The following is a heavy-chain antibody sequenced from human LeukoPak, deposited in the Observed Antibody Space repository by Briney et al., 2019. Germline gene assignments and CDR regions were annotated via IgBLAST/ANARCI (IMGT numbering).Heavy chain of an antibody. D-gene: IGHD1-26*01. V-gene: IGHV3-21*01. Sequence: GGSLRLSCAASVFTFSSYSMNWVRQAPGKGLEWVSSISSSSSYIYYADSVKGRFTISRDNAKNSLYLQMNSLRAEDTAVYYCAKSAYSGSPLFDYWGQGTLVTVSS. CDR1: VFTFSSYS. CDR2: ISSSSSYI. J-gene: IGHJ4*02. CDR3: AKSAYSGSPLFDY.